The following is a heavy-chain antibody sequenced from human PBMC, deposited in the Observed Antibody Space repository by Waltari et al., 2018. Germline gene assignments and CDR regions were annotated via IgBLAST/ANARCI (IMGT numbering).Heavy chain of an antibody. V-gene: IGHV3-15*01. CDR2: IRSKSDDETT. Sequence: EVQLVESGGGFVKPGGSLRLSCAASAVSFSDAWRSWVRQAPGKGLEWVGRIRSKSDDETTDYAAPVKGRFTISRDDSENTLYLHMDSLKTDDTGVYYCRVVTIVTADYWGQGTLVTVSS. CDR3: RVVTIVTADY. J-gene: IGHJ4*02. D-gene: IGHD2-21*02. CDR1: AVSFSDAW.